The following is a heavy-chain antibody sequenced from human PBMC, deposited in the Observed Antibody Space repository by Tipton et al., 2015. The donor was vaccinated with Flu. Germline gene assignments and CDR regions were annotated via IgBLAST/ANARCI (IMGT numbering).Heavy chain of an antibody. CDR1: GFTIRNTF. CDR3: VRGTAANSAAN. CDR2: IYTDDST. Sequence: GSLRLSCAASGFTIRNTFMSWVRQAPGKGLKWVSIIYTDDSTYYADSVKGRSTISRDTSKDTVYLQMNSLTVDDAALYYCVRGTAANSAANWGQGTLVNVTS. D-gene: IGHD4-23*01. V-gene: IGHV3-53*01. J-gene: IGHJ4*02.